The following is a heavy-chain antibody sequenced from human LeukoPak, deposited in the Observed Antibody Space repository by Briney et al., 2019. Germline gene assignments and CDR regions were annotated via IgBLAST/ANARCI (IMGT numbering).Heavy chain of an antibody. D-gene: IGHD6-19*01. CDR3: ARDQKPGSGWYSPLDY. J-gene: IGHJ4*02. Sequence: GRSLRLSCAASGFTFSSYAMHWVRRAPGKGLEWVAVISCDGSNKYYADSVKGRFTISRDNSKNTLYLQMNSLRAEDTAVYYCARDQKPGSGWYSPLDYWGQGTLVTVSS. V-gene: IGHV3-30-3*01. CDR2: ISCDGSNK. CDR1: GFTFSSYA.